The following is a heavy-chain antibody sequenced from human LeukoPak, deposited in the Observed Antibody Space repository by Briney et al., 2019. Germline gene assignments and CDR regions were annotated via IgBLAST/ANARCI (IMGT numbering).Heavy chain of an antibody. CDR2: ISSSSSTI. CDR3: ARTSWLPPLLFDY. D-gene: IGHD5-12*01. V-gene: IGHV3-48*04. J-gene: IGHJ4*02. Sequence: PGGSLRLSCAASGFTFSSYSMNWVRQAPGKGLEWVSYISSSSSTIYYADSVKGRFTISRDNAKNSLYLQMNSLRAEDTAVYYCARTSWLPPLLFDYWGQGTLVTVSS. CDR1: GFTFSSYS.